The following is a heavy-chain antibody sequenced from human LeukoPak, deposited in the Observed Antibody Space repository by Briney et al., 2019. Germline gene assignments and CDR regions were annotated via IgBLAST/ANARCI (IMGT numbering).Heavy chain of an antibody. D-gene: IGHD3-22*01. V-gene: IGHV1-69*13. J-gene: IGHJ4*02. Sequence: ASVKVSCKASGGTFSSYAISWVRQAPGQGLEWMGGIIPIFGTANYAQKFQGRVTITADESTSTAYMELSSLRSEDTAVYYCASSTPYYYDSSGIPFYYWGQGTLVTVSS. CDR1: GGTFSSYA. CDR2: IIPIFGTA. CDR3: ASSTPYYYDSSGIPFYY.